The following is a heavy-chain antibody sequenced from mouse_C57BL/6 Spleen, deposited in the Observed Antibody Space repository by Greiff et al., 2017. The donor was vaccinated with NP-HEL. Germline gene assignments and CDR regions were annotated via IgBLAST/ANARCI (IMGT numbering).Heavy chain of an antibody. Sequence: VQLQQSGAELVRPGASVTLSCKASGYTFTDYEMHWVKQTPVHGLEWIGAIDPETGGTAYNQKFKGKAILTADKSSSTAYMELRSLTSEDSAVYYCTRWGSNYDWGQGTLVTVSA. CDR3: TRWGSNYD. CDR2: IDPETGGT. D-gene: IGHD2-5*01. J-gene: IGHJ3*01. CDR1: GYTFTDYE. V-gene: IGHV1-15*01.